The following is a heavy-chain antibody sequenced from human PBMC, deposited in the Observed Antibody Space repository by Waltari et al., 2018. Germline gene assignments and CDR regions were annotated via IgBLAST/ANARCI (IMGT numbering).Heavy chain of an antibody. Sequence: QVQLVQSGAEVKKPGASVKVSCKASGYTFTSYGISWVRQAPGQGLEWMGWISAYNGNTNYAQKLQGRVTMTTDTSTSTAYMELRSLRSDDTAVYYCAREGYYDILTGYLYYYYGMDVWGQGTTVTVSS. V-gene: IGHV1-18*01. D-gene: IGHD3-9*01. J-gene: IGHJ6*02. CDR3: AREGYYDILTGYLYYYYGMDV. CDR2: ISAYNGNT. CDR1: GYTFTSYG.